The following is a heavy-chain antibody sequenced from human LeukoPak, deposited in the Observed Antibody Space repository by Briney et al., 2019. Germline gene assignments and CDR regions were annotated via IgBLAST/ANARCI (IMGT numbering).Heavy chain of an antibody. J-gene: IGHJ3*02. V-gene: IGHV3-7*02. Sequence: GGSLRLSCAASGFTFSTYWMSWVSQVPGIGLEWVANINQDGSAIYHVDSVKGRFTISRDNAMNSLYLQMNSLRAEDTAVYYCARSTDHAFEMCGQGTMVTVSS. CDR3: ARSTDHAFEM. CDR2: INQDGSAI. CDR1: GFTFSTYW.